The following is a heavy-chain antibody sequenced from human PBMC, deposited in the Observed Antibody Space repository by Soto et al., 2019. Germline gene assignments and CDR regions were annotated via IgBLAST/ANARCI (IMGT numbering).Heavy chain of an antibody. CDR3: AKDGGIYDRGRGNAFDI. CDR1: GFTFEDFA. Sequence: LRLSCAASGFTFEDFAMHWVRQSPGKGLEWVSGISWNSGSIGYADSVKGRFTISRDNAKNSLYLQMNSLRPEDTALYYCAKDGGIYDRGRGNAFDIWGQGTMVTVSS. D-gene: IGHD3-22*01. J-gene: IGHJ3*02. V-gene: IGHV3-9*01. CDR2: ISWNSGSI.